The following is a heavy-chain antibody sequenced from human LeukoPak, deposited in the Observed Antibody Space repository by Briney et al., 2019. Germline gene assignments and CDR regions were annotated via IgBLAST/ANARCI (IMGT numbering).Heavy chain of an antibody. V-gene: IGHV1-2*02. J-gene: IGHJ3*02. Sequence: ASVKVSCKASGYTFTGYYMHWVRQAPGQGLEWMGWINPNSGGTNYAQKFQGRVTMTRDTPISTAYMELSRLRSDDTAVYYCARKYDFWSQPDDAFDIWGQGTMVTVSS. D-gene: IGHD3-3*01. CDR2: INPNSGGT. CDR3: ARKYDFWSQPDDAFDI. CDR1: GYTFTGYY.